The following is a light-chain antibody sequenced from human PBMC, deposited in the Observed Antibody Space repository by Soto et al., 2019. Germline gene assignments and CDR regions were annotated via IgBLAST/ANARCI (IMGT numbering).Light chain of an antibody. Sequence: QSALTQPPSASGSHGQSVTISCTGTSSDVGGYNYVSWDQQHPGKAPKLMIYEVSKRPSGVPDRFSGSKSGNTASLTVSGLQAEDEADYYCSSYAGSNNEVFGTGTKGTVL. CDR3: SSYAGSNNEV. CDR2: EVS. V-gene: IGLV2-8*01. J-gene: IGLJ1*01. CDR1: SSDVGGYNY.